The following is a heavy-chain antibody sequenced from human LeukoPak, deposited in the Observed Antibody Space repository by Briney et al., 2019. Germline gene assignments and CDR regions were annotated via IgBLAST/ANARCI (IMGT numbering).Heavy chain of an antibody. CDR3: VRIGGDCCGGWFDP. CDR2: IDWDDDK. Sequence: SGPTLVNPTQTLTLTCTFSGFSLSTSGMCVSWIRQPPGKALEWLARIDWDDDKYYSTSLKTRLTISKDTSKNQVVLTMTNMDPVDTGTYYCVRIGGDCCGGWFDPWGQGTQVTVSS. D-gene: IGHD2-21*02. CDR1: GFSLSTSGMC. J-gene: IGHJ5*02. V-gene: IGHV2-70*11.